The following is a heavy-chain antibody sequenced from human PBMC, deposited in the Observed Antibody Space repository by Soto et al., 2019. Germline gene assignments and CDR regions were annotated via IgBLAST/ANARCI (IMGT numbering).Heavy chain of an antibody. D-gene: IGHD3-9*01. CDR2: IYYSGST. J-gene: IGHJ5*02. CDR3: ARHARYYDILTGYSTLSWFDP. Sequence: SETLSLTCTVSGGSISTYYWSWIRQPPGKGLEWFGYIYYSGSTNYNPSHKSRVTISVDTSKNQFSLKLSSVTAADTAVYYCARHARYYDILTGYSTLSWFDPWGQGTLVTVSS. V-gene: IGHV4-59*08. CDR1: GGSISTYY.